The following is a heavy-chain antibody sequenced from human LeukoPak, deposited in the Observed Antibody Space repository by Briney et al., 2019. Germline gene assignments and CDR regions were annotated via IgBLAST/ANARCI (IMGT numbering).Heavy chain of an antibody. D-gene: IGHD1-26*01. CDR3: ASNIVGASGGDAFDI. CDR2: ISSNGGST. Sequence: GGSLRLSCAASGFTFSSYAMHWVRQAPGKGLEYVSAISSNGGSTYYANSVKGRFTISRDNSKNTLYLQMGSLRAEDMAVYYCASNIVGASGGDAFDIWGQGTMVTVSS. J-gene: IGHJ3*02. CDR1: GFTFSSYA. V-gene: IGHV3-64*01.